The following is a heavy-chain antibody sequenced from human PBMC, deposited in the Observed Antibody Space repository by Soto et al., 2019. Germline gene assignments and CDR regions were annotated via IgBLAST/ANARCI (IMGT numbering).Heavy chain of an antibody. CDR1: GFTFSSYW. Sequence: GGSLRLSCAASGFTFSSYWMHWVRQAPGKGLEWVANIKHDGSDEYYVDSVKGRFTISRDNAKNSLYLQMNSLRAEDTAVYYCARPLGWRDAFDIWGQGTLVTVSS. D-gene: IGHD2-15*01. V-gene: IGHV3-7*01. CDR2: IKHDGSDE. CDR3: ARPLGWRDAFDI. J-gene: IGHJ3*02.